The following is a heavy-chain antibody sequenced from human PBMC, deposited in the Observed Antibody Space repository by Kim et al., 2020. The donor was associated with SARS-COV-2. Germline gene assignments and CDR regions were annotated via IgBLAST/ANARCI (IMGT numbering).Heavy chain of an antibody. V-gene: IGHV4-39*07. CDR1: GGSISSSSYY. CDR3: ASIPLYPAQDSRPYGMDV. J-gene: IGHJ6*02. D-gene: IGHD2-2*02. Sequence: SETLSLTCTVSGGSISSSSYYWGWIRQPPGKGLEWIGSIYYSGSTYYNPSLKSRVTISVDTSKNQFSLKLSSVTAADTAVYYCASIPLYPAQDSRPYGMDVWGQGTTVTVSS. CDR2: IYYSGST.